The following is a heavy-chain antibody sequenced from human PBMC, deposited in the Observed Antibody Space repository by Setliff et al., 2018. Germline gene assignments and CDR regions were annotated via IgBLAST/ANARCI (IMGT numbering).Heavy chain of an antibody. D-gene: IGHD1-26*01. J-gene: IGHJ5*02. CDR3: VRSGKFGMRFWFDQ. Sequence: GASVKVSCKASGGTFSNYGVSWVRQAPGQGLEWMGGTIPLFGTTDYAQKFHGRVTIITDESTSTAYMELSSLTSDDTAFYYCVRSGKFGMRFWFDQWGLGTLVTVSS. CDR2: TIPLFGTT. CDR1: GGTFSNYG. V-gene: IGHV1-69*05.